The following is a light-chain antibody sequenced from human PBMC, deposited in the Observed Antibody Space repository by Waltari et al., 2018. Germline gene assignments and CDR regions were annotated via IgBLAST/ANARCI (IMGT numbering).Light chain of an antibody. CDR3: QSYDSSLSGSV. J-gene: IGLJ3*02. V-gene: IGLV1-40*01. CDR2: ANS. Sequence: QSVLTQPPSVSGAPGQRVTISCTGSSSNTGAGYAVHWYHQLPGTAPKLLVYANSNRPSGVPDRFSASKSGTSASLAITGLQAEDEADYYCQSYDSSLSGSVFGGGTRLTVL. CDR1: SSNTGAGYA.